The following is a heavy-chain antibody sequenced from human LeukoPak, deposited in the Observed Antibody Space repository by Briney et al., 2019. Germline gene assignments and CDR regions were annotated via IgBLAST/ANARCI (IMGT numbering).Heavy chain of an antibody. J-gene: IGHJ4*02. V-gene: IGHV3-30-3*01. CDR2: ISYDGSNK. Sequence: PGGSLRLSCAASGFTFSSYAMHWVRQAPGKGLEWVAVISYDGSNKYYADSVKGRFTISRDNSKDTLYLQMNSLRAEDTAVYYCARAPGGYYPLFDYWGQGTLVTVSS. CDR1: GFTFSSYA. CDR3: ARAPGGYYPLFDY. D-gene: IGHD3-22*01.